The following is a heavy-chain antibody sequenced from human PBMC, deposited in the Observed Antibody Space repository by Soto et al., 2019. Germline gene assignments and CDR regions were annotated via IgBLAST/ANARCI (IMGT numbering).Heavy chain of an antibody. V-gene: IGHV4-34*01. J-gene: IGHJ5*02. CDR1: GGSFSGYY. CDR3: ARAKFPPPMVAATLRWFDP. CDR2: INHSGST. Sequence: QVQLQQWGAGLLKPSETLSLTCAVYGGSFSGYYWSWIRQPPGKGLEWIGEINHSGSTNYNPSLKSRVTISVDTSKNRFSLKLSSVTAADTAVYYCARAKFPPPMVAATLRWFDPWGQGTLVTVSS. D-gene: IGHD2-15*01.